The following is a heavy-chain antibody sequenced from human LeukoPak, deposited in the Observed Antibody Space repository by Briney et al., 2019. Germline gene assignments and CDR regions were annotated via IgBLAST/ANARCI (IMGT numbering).Heavy chain of an antibody. J-gene: IGHJ4*02. CDR2: ISYGGSNK. CDR3: ARSQNYYGSGDY. CDR1: GFTFSSYA. V-gene: IGHV3-30-3*01. Sequence: PGGSLRLSCAASGFTFSSYAMHWVRQAPGKGLEWVAVISYGGSNKYYADSVKGRFTISRDNSKNTLYLQMNSLRAQDTAVYYCARSQNYYGSGDYWSPGTLVTVSS. D-gene: IGHD3-10*01.